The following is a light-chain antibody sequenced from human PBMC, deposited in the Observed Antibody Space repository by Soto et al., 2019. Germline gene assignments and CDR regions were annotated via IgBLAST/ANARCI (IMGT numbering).Light chain of an antibody. CDR3: QQYDISPYT. CDR2: GAS. V-gene: IGKV3-20*01. Sequence: EIVLTQSPGTLSLSPGERATLSCRASQSVSSSYLAWYQQKPGQAPRLLIYGASSRATGIPDRFSGSGSGTDFTLTISRLEPEDVAVYYRQQYDISPYTFGQGTKREIK. CDR1: QSVSSSY. J-gene: IGKJ2*01.